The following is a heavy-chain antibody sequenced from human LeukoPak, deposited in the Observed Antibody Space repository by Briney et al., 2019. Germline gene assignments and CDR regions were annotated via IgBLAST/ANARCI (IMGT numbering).Heavy chain of an antibody. CDR2: INHSGST. CDR3: AKSNGYGLVDI. Sequence: SETLSLTCAVYGGSFNDYSWSWIRQPPGKGLEWIGEINHSGSTNYNPSLKSRVTISVDTSKNQFSLKLSSVTAADTAVYYCAKSNGYGLVDIWGQGTMVTVSS. D-gene: IGHD3-10*01. CDR1: GGSFNDYS. J-gene: IGHJ3*02. V-gene: IGHV4-34*01.